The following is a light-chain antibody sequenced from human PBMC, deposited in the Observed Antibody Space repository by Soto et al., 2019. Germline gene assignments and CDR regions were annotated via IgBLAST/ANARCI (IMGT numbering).Light chain of an antibody. CDR1: QSISSY. CDR2: AAS. J-gene: IGKJ2*01. Sequence: DIQMTQSPSSLSASVGDRFTITCRASQSISSYLNWYQQKPGKAPKLLIYAASSLQSGVPSRFSGSGSGTDFTLTISSLQPEDFATYYCQQSYSTTFGQGTKVDIK. CDR3: QQSYSTT. V-gene: IGKV1-39*01.